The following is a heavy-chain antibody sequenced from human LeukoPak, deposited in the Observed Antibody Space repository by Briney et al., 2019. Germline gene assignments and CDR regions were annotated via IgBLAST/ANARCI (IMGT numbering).Heavy chain of an antibody. CDR3: ARESGEDSEDAFDI. Sequence: GGSLRLSCAASGFTVSSNYMSWVRQAPGKGLEWVSVIYSGGSTYYADSVKGRFTISRDNSKNTLYLQMNSLRAEDTAVYYCARESGEDSEDAFDIWGQGTMVTVSS. D-gene: IGHD1-26*01. CDR1: GFTVSSNY. J-gene: IGHJ3*02. V-gene: IGHV3-66*02. CDR2: IYSGGST.